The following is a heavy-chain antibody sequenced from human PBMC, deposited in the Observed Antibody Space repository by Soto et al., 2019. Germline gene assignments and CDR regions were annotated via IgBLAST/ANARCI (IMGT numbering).Heavy chain of an antibody. V-gene: IGHV3-74*01. D-gene: IGHD5-12*01. CDR1: GFIFSTFW. CDR2: INSDGSKT. J-gene: IGHJ5*02. Sequence: EVQLVESGGTLVQPGGSLRLSCAASGFIFSTFWMHWVRQAPGKGLEWVSRINSDGSKTTYADSVKGRFTISRDNAKNTVYLQMNRLRGEDTAVYYCATVATNSYNWLDPWGQGTLVTVSS. CDR3: ATVATNSYNWLDP.